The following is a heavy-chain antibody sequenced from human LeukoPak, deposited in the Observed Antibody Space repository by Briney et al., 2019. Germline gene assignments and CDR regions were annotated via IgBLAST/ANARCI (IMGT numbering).Heavy chain of an antibody. CDR3: ARPGYCSGGSCYSDY. Sequence: GASVKVSCKASGYTFTSYYMHWVGQAPGQGLEWMGIINPSGGSTSYAQKFQGRVTMTRDTSTSTVYMELSSLRSEDTAVYYCARPGYCSGGSCYSDYWGQGTLVTVSS. CDR1: GYTFTSYY. V-gene: IGHV1-46*03. J-gene: IGHJ4*02. CDR2: INPSGGST. D-gene: IGHD2-15*01.